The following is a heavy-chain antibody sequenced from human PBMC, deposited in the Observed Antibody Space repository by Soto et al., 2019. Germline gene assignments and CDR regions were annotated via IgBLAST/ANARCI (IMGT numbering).Heavy chain of an antibody. D-gene: IGHD6-6*01. V-gene: IGHV3-7*01. J-gene: IGHJ6*02. Sequence: EVQLVESGGGLVQPGGSLRLSCAASGFTFSSYWMSWVRQAPGKGLEWVANIKQDGSEKYYVDSVKGRFTISRDNAKNALYRQMNCLRAEDMAVYYCARRFRSSSSHYYYYGMDVWGQGTTVTVSS. CDR2: IKQDGSEK. CDR1: GFTFSSYW. CDR3: ARRFRSSSSHYYYYGMDV.